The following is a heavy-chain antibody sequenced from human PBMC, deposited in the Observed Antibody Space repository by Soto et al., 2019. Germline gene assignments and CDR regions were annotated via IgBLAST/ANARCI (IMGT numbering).Heavy chain of an antibody. V-gene: IGHV1-69*13. CDR1: GGTFSSYA. D-gene: IGHD3-3*01. CDR2: IIPIFGTA. CDR3: ARSFHGLRFLEWKLKGAFDI. Sequence: ASVKVSCKASGGTFSSYAISWVRQAPGQGLEWMGGIIPIFGTANYAQKFQGRVTITADESTSTAYMELSSLRSEDTAVYYCARSFHGLRFLEWKLKGAFDIWGQGTMVTVSS. J-gene: IGHJ3*02.